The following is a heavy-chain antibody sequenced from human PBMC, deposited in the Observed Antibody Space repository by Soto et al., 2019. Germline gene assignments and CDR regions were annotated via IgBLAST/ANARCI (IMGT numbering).Heavy chain of an antibody. Sequence: ASVKVSCKASGYTFTGYYMHWVRQAPGQGLEWMGWINPNSGGTNYAQKFRGRVTMTRDTSISTAYMELSRLRSDDTAVYYCARGPTVVTPYYYYGMDVWGQGTTVTVSS. J-gene: IGHJ6*02. CDR2: INPNSGGT. V-gene: IGHV1-2*02. D-gene: IGHD4-17*01. CDR1: GYTFTGYY. CDR3: ARGPTVVTPYYYYGMDV.